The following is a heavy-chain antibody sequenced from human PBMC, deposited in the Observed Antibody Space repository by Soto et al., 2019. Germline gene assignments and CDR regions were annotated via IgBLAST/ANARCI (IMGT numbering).Heavy chain of an antibody. CDR2: IIPILGTT. V-gene: IGHV1-69*01. J-gene: IGHJ6*02. CDR1: VDTFRWHG. Sequence: HVQLVQSGAEVKKPGPSVNVSCKASVDTFRWHGISWVLQAPGQGLEWMGGIIPILGTTHYAQKFQDRVTIISDESTSTVYMELGRVRPDDAAVYYCARVGVMVSKYDYYCAMDVWGQGTTVTVSS. D-gene: IGHD3-16*01. CDR3: ARVGVMVSKYDYYCAMDV.